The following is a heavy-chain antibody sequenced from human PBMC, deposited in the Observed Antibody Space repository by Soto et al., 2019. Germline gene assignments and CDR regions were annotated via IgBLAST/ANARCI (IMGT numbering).Heavy chain of an antibody. CDR2: INSDGSST. Sequence: EVQLVESEGGLVQPGGSLRLSCAASGFTLSSYWMHWVRQAPGKGLAWVSRINSDGSSTTYADSVKGRFTISRDNSKNTLYLQMNSLRAEDTAVYYCARGLSSSSLRPDYLGQGTLVTVSS. CDR3: ARGLSSSSLRPDY. J-gene: IGHJ4*02. D-gene: IGHD6-6*01. CDR1: GFTLSSYW. V-gene: IGHV3-74*01.